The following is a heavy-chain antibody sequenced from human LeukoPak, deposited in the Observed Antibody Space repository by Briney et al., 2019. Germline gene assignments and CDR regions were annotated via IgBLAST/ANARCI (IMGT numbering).Heavy chain of an antibody. CDR1: GFAFSTFA. J-gene: IGHJ6*03. Sequence: GGSLRLSCAASGFAFSTFAMGWVRQSPGKGMEWLSTINGGGNTTFYSDSVKGRFTISRDNSKNTLYLHMDSLRPDDTAIYYCTKELHVAVAVADYYYFYMDVWGRGTAVTVSS. CDR2: INGGGNTT. D-gene: IGHD6-19*01. V-gene: IGHV3-23*01. CDR3: TKELHVAVAVADYYYFYMDV.